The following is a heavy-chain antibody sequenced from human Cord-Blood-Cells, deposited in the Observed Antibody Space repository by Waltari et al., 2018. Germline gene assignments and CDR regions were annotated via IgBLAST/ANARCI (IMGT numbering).Heavy chain of an antibody. CDR2: INHSGST. Sequence: QVQLQQRGAGLLKPSATLSLTCAVYGGSLGGYCWSWIRQHPGQGREWIGEINHSGSTNYNPSLKSRVTISVDKSKNQFSLKLSSVTAADTAVYYCARVGAAGDYWGQGTLVTVSS. D-gene: IGHD6-13*01. CDR1: GGSLGGYC. J-gene: IGHJ4*02. CDR3: ARVGAAGDY. V-gene: IGHV4-34*01.